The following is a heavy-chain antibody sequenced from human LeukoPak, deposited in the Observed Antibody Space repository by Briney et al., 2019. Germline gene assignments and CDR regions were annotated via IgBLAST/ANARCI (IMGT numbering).Heavy chain of an antibody. V-gene: IGHV4-30-4*08. Sequence: PSETLSLTCTVSGGSISSGDYYWSWIRQPPGKSLEWIGYISYSGSTYYNPSLKSRVTISVGTSKNQFSLRLSSVTAADTAVYYCARDRRTNWNGPNFDYWGQGTLVTVS. J-gene: IGHJ4*02. CDR1: GGSISSGDYY. CDR2: ISYSGST. CDR3: ARDRRTNWNGPNFDY. D-gene: IGHD1-20*01.